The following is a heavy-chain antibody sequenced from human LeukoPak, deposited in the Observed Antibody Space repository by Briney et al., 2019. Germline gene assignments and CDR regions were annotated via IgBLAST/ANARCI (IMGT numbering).Heavy chain of an antibody. D-gene: IGHD3-22*01. CDR1: GYSISSGYY. J-gene: IGHJ4*02. CDR2: IYHSGST. CDR3: ARQGGGAYYYDSSGYFDY. Sequence: SETLSLXCAVSGYSISSGYYWGWIRQPPGKGLEWIGSIYHSGSTYYNPSLKSRVTISVDTSKNQFSLKLSSVTAADTAVYYCARQGGGAYYYDSSGYFDYWGQGTLVTVSS. V-gene: IGHV4-38-2*01.